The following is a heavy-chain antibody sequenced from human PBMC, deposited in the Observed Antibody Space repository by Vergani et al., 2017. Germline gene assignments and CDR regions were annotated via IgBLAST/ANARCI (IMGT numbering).Heavy chain of an antibody. CDR3: ARHPYFDWLLGVYYFDY. Sequence: EVQLVQSGAEVKKPGESLKISCKGSGYSFTSYWIGWVRQMPGKGLEWMGIIYPGDSDTRYSPSFQGQVTISAAKSISTAYLQWSSLQASDTAMYYCARHPYFDWLLGVYYFDYWGQGTLVTVSS. V-gene: IGHV5-51*01. J-gene: IGHJ4*02. D-gene: IGHD3-9*01. CDR1: GYSFTSYW. CDR2: IYPGDSDT.